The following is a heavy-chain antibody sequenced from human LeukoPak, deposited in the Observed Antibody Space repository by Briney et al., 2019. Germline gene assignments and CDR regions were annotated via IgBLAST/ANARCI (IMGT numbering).Heavy chain of an antibody. CDR2: IIGSSGDT. J-gene: IGHJ4*02. D-gene: IGHD5-12*01. V-gene: IGHV3-23*01. Sequence: PGGSLRLSCAASGFRFSNFAMSWVRQAPGKGLEWVSLIIGSSGDTLYADSVKGRFTISRDISKIRLYLQMNSLRAEDTALYYCAKGAYDYIEMGYFDDWGQGTLVTVSS. CDR1: GFRFSNFA. CDR3: AKGAYDYIEMGYFDD.